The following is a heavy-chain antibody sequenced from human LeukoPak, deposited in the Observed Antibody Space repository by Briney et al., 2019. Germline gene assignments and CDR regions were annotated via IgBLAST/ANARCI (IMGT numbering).Heavy chain of an antibody. CDR1: GGTFSSYA. J-gene: IGHJ3*02. Sequence: AASVKVSCKASGGTFSSYAISWVRPAPGQGLEWMGGIIPIFGTASYAQKFQGRVTITADESTSTAYMELSSLRSEDTAVYYCARDYYDSSGYYYFDAFDIWGQGTMVTVSS. D-gene: IGHD3-22*01. CDR2: IIPIFGTA. V-gene: IGHV1-69*13. CDR3: ARDYYDSSGYYYFDAFDI.